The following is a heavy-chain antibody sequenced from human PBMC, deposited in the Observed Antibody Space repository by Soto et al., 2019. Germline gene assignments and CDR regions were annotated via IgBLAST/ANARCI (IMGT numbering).Heavy chain of an antibody. CDR3: AKATATGGGAFDI. D-gene: IGHD2-8*02. J-gene: IGHJ3*02. CDR1: GFSCSIYD. CDR2: MLVDGRT. Sequence: GGALRLSCAASGFSCSIYDMSWVRPAPRKGLEWVSTMLVDGRTFYVDSVKGRFTISRDSSLNTVYLQMNSLTAGDTALYYCAKATATGGGAFDICGQGPMVTVSS. V-gene: IGHV3-23*01.